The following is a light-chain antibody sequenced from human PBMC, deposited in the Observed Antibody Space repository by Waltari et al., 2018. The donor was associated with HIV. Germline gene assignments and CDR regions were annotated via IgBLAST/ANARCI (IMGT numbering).Light chain of an antibody. CDR1: SSDVGGYHS. CDR2: EVS. Sequence: QSALTQPASVSGSPGQSITISCTGTSSDVGGYHSVSWYQQHPGRAPKLMIYEVSNRPSGVSNRFSGSKSGNTASLTISGLQAEDEADYYCSSYTSSSPVGVFGGGTKLTVL. V-gene: IGLV2-14*01. J-gene: IGLJ2*01. CDR3: SSYTSSSPVGV.